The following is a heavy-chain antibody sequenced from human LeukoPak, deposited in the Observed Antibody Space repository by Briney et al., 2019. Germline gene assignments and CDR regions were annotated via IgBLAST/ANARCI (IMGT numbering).Heavy chain of an antibody. CDR1: GYSFTSYW. CDR2: IYPGDSDI. D-gene: IGHD2-2*01. Sequence: GESLKISCKGSGYSFTSYWIGWVRQMPGKGLEWMGSIYPGDSDIRYSPSFQGQVTISADTSISTAYLQWSSLAASDTAMYYCARHCSSTSCYGYYFDYWGQGTLVTVSS. CDR3: ARHCSSTSCYGYYFDY. J-gene: IGHJ4*02. V-gene: IGHV5-51*01.